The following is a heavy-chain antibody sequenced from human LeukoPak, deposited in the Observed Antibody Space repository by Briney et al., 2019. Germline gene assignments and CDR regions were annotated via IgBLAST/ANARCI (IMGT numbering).Heavy chain of an antibody. CDR2: IGTAGDT. CDR1: GFTFSSYD. D-gene: IGHD3-22*01. J-gene: IGHJ2*01. V-gene: IGHV3-13*01. CDR3: ARVDYDSSGSHWYFDL. Sequence: GGSLRLSCAASGFTFSSYDMPWVRQATGKGLEWVSAIGTAGDTYYPGSVKGRFTISRENAKNSLYLQMNSLRAGDTAVYYCARVDYDSSGSHWYFDLWGRGTLVTVSS.